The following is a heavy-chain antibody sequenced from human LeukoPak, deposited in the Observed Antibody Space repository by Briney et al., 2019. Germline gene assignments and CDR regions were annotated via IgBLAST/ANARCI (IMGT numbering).Heavy chain of an antibody. J-gene: IGHJ4*02. CDR1: GFTFSSYA. CDR3: AKNRRVVIPFVY. V-gene: IGHV3-23*01. D-gene: IGHD3-16*02. Sequence: GGSLRLSCAASGFTFSSYAMSWVRQAPGKGLEWVSAISGSGGSTYYTDSVTGQFTISRDNSKNTLYLQMNSLRAEDTAVYYCAKNRRVVIPFVYWGQGTLVTVSS. CDR2: ISGSGGST.